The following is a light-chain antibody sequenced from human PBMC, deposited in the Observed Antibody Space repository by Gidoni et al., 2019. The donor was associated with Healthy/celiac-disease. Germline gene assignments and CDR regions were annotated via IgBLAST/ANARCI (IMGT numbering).Light chain of an antibody. V-gene: IGKV1-5*03. Sequence: DIQMTQSPSTLSESVGDRVPITCRASQSISSWLACYQQKPGKAPKLLIYKASSLEIGVPSRFSGSGSGTEFTLPSRSLQPDDFATYYCQQYNSYPWTFGQGTKVEIK. J-gene: IGKJ1*01. CDR3: QQYNSYPWT. CDR2: KAS. CDR1: QSISSW.